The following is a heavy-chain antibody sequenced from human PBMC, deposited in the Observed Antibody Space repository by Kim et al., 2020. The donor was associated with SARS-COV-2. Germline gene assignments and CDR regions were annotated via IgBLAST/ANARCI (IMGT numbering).Heavy chain of an antibody. Sequence: SETLSLTCAVYGGSFSGYYWSWIRQPPGKGLEWIGEINHSGSTNYNPSLKSRVTISVDTSKNQFSLKLSSVTAADTAVYYCAARLQFWGWVGYWGQGTLVTVSS. CDR1: GGSFSGYY. D-gene: IGHD5-12*01. V-gene: IGHV4-34*01. CDR3: AARLQFWGWVGY. J-gene: IGHJ4*02. CDR2: INHSGST.